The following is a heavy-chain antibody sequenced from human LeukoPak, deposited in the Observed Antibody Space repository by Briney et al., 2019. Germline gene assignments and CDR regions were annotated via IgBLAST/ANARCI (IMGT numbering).Heavy chain of an antibody. CDR2: ISAYNGNT. CDR3: ARDPSSGYYSDFDY. D-gene: IGHD3-22*01. Sequence: ASVKVSCKASGGTFSSYAISWVRQAPGQGLEWMGWISAYNGNTNYAQKLQGRVTMTTDTSTSTAYMELRSLRSDDTAVYYCARDPSSGYYSDFDYWGQGTLVTVSS. V-gene: IGHV1-18*01. J-gene: IGHJ4*02. CDR1: GGTFSSYA.